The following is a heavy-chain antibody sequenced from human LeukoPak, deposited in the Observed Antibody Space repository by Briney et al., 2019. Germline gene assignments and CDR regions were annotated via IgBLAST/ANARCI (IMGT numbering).Heavy chain of an antibody. Sequence: GGSLRLSCAASGFTFDDYAMHWVRQAPGKGLEWVSGISWNSGSIGYADSVKGRFTISRDNTKNSLYLQMNSLRAEDTALYYCAKGWDYYERTPFDYWGQGTLVTVSS. J-gene: IGHJ4*02. CDR1: GFTFDDYA. D-gene: IGHD3-22*01. CDR3: AKGWDYYERTPFDY. CDR2: ISWNSGSI. V-gene: IGHV3-9*01.